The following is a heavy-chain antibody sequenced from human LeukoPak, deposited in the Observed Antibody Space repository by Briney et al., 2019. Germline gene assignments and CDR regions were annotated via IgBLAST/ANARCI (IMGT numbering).Heavy chain of an antibody. CDR3: ARGVYIAAAQYGF. CDR1: GGSISTYY. V-gene: IGHV4-59*01. D-gene: IGHD6-13*01. J-gene: IGHJ4*02. CDR2: TYYSGAT. Sequence: SETLSLTCTVPGGSISTYYWNWIRQPPGKGLEWIGYTYYSGATNYNPSLKSRVTISVDTSKNQFSLKLSSVTAADTAVYYCARGVYIAAAQYGFWGQGTLVTVSS.